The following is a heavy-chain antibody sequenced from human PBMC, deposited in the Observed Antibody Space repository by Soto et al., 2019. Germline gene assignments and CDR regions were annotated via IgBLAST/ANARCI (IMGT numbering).Heavy chain of an antibody. CDR3: ARSYDEEGDFHY. CDR2: IYYSGST. CDR1: GGSISSYY. V-gene: IGHV4-59*01. Sequence: QGELQESGPGLVKPSETLSLTCTVSGGSISSYYWSWIRQPPGKGLEWIGYIYYSGSTNYNPSLKSRVTISVDTSKNQFSLKLSSVTAADTAVYYCARSYDEEGDFHYWGQGTLVTVSS. D-gene: IGHD3-16*01. J-gene: IGHJ4*02.